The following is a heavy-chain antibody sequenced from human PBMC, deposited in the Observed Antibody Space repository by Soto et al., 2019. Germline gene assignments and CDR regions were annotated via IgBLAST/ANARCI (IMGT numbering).Heavy chain of an antibody. D-gene: IGHD4-17*01. V-gene: IGHV1-18*01. CDR2: ISAYTGNT. CDR1: GYTFTSYG. Sequence: ASVKVSCKASGYTFTSYGISWVRQAPGQGLECMGWISAYTGNTSYAQKLQGRVTMTRDTSTSTAYMELRSLRFDDTAVYYCAVTTVVTPGAFDIWGQGTMVTVSS. CDR3: AVTTVVTPGAFDI. J-gene: IGHJ3*02.